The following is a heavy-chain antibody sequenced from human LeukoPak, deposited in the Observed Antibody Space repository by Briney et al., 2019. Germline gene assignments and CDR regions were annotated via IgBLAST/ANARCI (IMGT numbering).Heavy chain of an antibody. D-gene: IGHD6-19*01. CDR2: ITPSGDTT. CDR3: AGGGAVAGTRDY. Sequence: GGSLRLSCAASGFTFSSYSMTWVRQAPGKGLEWVSGITPSGDTTYYADSVKGRFTISRDNSKNTVYLQMNSLRAEDTAVYYCAGGGAVAGTRDYWGQGTLVTVSS. J-gene: IGHJ4*02. CDR1: GFTFSSYS. V-gene: IGHV3-23*01.